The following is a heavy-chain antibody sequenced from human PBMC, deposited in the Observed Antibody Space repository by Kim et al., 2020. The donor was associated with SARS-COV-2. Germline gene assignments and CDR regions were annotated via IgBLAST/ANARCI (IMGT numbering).Heavy chain of an antibody. J-gene: IGHJ4*02. CDR3: ALACHGFTIPCY. V-gene: IGHV3-48*02. Sequence: YYADSVKGRFTISRDNAKNSLYLQMNSLRDEDTAVYYCALACHGFTIPCYWGQGTLVTVSS. D-gene: IGHD3-3*01.